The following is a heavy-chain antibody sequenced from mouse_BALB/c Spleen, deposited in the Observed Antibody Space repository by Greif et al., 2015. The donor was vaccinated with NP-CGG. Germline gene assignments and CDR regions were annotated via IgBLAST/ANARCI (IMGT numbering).Heavy chain of an antibody. CDR1: GYTFTDYY. V-gene: IGHV1-84*02. CDR3: ARRTGTEAMDY. J-gene: IGHJ4*01. CDR2: IYPGSGNT. D-gene: IGHD4-1*01. Sequence: LQESGPELVKPGASVKISCKAPGYTFTDYYINWVKQKPGQGLEWIGWIYPGSGNTKYNEKFKGKATLTVDTSSSTAYMQLSSLTSEDTAVYFCARRTGTEAMDYWGQGTSVTVSS.